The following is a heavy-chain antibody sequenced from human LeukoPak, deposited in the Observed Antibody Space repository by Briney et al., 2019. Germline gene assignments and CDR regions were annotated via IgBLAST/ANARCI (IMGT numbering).Heavy chain of an antibody. CDR3: ARLDRNYYYLDV. D-gene: IGHD1-1*01. CDR2: INPTTGVA. J-gene: IGHJ6*03. CDR1: GYTFTVHY. Sequence: ASVKVSCKTSGYTFTVHYMNWVRQAPGQGLEWMGRINPTTGVANYAQKFQGRITATRDTSINTAYMELSSLRSDDTAVYYCARLDRNYYYLDVWGQGTTVTVSS. V-gene: IGHV1-2*06.